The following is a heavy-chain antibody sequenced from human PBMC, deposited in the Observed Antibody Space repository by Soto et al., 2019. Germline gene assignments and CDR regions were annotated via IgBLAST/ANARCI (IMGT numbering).Heavy chain of an antibody. CDR2: IDPSDSQT. CDR3: ARQIYDSDTGPNFQYYFDS. D-gene: IGHD3-22*01. V-gene: IGHV5-10-1*01. Sequence: PXESLKISCTGSGYSMAGYWITWVRQNPGKGLEWMGRIDPSDSQTYYSPSFRGHVTISVTKSITTVFLQWSSLRASDTAMYYCARQIYDSDTGPNFQYYFDSWGQGTPVTVSS. J-gene: IGHJ4*02. CDR1: GYSMAGYW.